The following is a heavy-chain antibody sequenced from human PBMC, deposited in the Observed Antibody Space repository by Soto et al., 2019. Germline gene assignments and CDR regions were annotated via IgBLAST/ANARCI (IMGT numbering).Heavy chain of an antibody. D-gene: IGHD3-3*01. CDR1: GGTFSIYT. CDR3: ARGHYDFWGGPPMDG. V-gene: IGHV1-69*02. Sequence: SVKVSCKASGGTFSIYTISWVLQAPGQGLEWMGRIIPILGIANYAQKFQGRVTITADKSTSTAYMELSSLRSEDTAVYYCARGHYDFWGGPPMDGWGKGTTVTVAS. CDR2: IIPILGIA. J-gene: IGHJ6*03.